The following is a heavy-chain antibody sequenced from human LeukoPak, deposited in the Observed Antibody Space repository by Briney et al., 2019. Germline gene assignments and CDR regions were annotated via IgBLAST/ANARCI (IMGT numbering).Heavy chain of an antibody. CDR2: MYYSVST. V-gene: IGHV4-59*12. CDR3: ARDGPGGAAGY. Sequence: PSETLSLTCTVSGGSISSYYWSWIRQPPGEGLEWIGYMYYSVSTNSNPSLKSRVTISVDTSKNQFSLKLSSVTAADTAVYYCARDGPGGAAGYWGQGTLVTVSS. J-gene: IGHJ4*02. D-gene: IGHD6-13*01. CDR1: GGSISSYY.